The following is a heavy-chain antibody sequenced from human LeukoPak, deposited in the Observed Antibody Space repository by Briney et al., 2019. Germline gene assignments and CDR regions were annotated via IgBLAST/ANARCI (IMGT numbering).Heavy chain of an antibody. D-gene: IGHD1-7*01. CDR2: FSSGGSA. J-gene: IGHJ4*02. CDR3: ARKQTGTIYDV. CDR1: GGSISSGGYY. Sequence: SETLSLTCTVSGGSISSGGYYWSWIRQHPGKGLEWIGTFSSGGSAYYNPSLTSRVSISKDTSDNQFSLRLYSVTAADTAVYYCARKQTGTIYDVWGQGTQVTVSS. V-gene: IGHV4-39*07.